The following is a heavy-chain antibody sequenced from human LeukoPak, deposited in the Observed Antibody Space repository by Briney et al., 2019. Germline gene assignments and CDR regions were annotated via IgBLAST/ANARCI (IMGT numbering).Heavy chain of an antibody. CDR2: FKSKTDGGTI. CDR1: GFTFSSYA. J-gene: IGHJ4*02. D-gene: IGHD2-2*01. Sequence: GGSLRLSCAASGFTFSSYAMSWVRQAPGKGLEWVARFKSKTDGGTINYAAPVEGRFIISRDDSKNTEYLQMSSLRAEDTAVYYCATDRYCSPTSWGTCGYWGQGTLVTVSS. CDR3: ATDRYCSPTSWGTCGY. V-gene: IGHV3-15*01.